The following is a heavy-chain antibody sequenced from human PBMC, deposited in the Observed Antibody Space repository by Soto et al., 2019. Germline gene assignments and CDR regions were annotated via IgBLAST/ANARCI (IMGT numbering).Heavy chain of an antibody. CDR3: TKDLNPSSGGRPRPRFDY. Sequence: GGSLRLSYAASGFTFSSYAMSWVRQAPGKGLEWVSGISGSGGSTYYADSVKGRFTISRDNSKNTLYLQMNSLRAEDTAVYYCTKDLNPSSGGRPRPRFDYWGQGTLVTVSS. V-gene: IGHV3-23*01. D-gene: IGHD2-15*01. CDR1: GFTFSSYA. CDR2: ISGSGGST. J-gene: IGHJ4*02.